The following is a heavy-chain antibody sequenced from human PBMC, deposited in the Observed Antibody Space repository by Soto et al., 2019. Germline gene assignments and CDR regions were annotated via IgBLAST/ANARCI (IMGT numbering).Heavy chain of an antibody. CDR2: IYGAASGI. Sequence: GGSLRLPCAASGFSFHEYTMNWVRQAPGKGLEWVSGIYGAASGIYYADSVKGRFTISRDNSRNTVYLQMNNLRAEDTAVYYCAKDRHPDGVWDIDWWGQGARVTVSS. CDR3: AKDRHPDGVWDIDW. D-gene: IGHD4-17*01. CDR1: GFSFHEYT. V-gene: IGHV3-23*01. J-gene: IGHJ4*02.